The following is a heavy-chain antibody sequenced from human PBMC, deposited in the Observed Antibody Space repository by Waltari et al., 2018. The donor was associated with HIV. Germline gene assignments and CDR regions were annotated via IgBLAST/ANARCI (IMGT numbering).Heavy chain of an antibody. CDR2: RANEGRNK. J-gene: IGHJ6*02. CDR1: GLTFSSYA. V-gene: IGHV3-30*04. D-gene: IGHD3-16*01. Sequence: QVQLVESGGGVVQPGRSLRLSCAASGLTFSSYAMHWVRQAPGKGLEWVEVRANEGRNKYYADSGKGRFTISRDNSKNTLYLQMNSLRAEETAVYYCARDWGSRRDDYYYYGMDVWGQGTTVTVSS. CDR3: ARDWGSRRDDYYYYGMDV.